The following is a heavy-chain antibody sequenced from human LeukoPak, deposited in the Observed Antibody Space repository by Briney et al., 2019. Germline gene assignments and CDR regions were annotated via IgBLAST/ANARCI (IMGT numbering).Heavy chain of an antibody. CDR2: IYHSGST. D-gene: IGHD3-9*01. Sequence: PSETLSLTCAVSGGSISSGGYSWSWIRQPPGKGLEWIGYIYHSGSTYYNPSLKSRVTISVDRSKNQFSLKLSSVTAADTAVYYCARWVDWVRGMDVWGQGTTVTVSS. J-gene: IGHJ6*02. CDR3: ARWVDWVRGMDV. CDR1: GGSISSGGYS. V-gene: IGHV4-30-2*01.